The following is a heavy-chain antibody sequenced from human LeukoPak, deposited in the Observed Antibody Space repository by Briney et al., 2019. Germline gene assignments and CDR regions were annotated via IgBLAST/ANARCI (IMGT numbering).Heavy chain of an antibody. CDR1: GFTFDVYA. J-gene: IGHJ4*02. CDR2: ISWNSGSI. V-gene: IGHV3-9*03. D-gene: IGHD3-22*01. CDR3: AKDIRHYDSSGCDY. Sequence: PAGRSLRLSCAASGFTFDVYAMHWVREAPGKSLEWVSGISWNSGSIGYADSVKGRFTISRDNAKNSLYLQMNSLRAEDMALYYCAKDIRHYDSSGCDYWGQGTLVTVSS.